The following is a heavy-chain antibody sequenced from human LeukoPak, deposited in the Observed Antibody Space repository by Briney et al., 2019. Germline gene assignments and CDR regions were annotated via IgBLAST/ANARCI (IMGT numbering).Heavy chain of an antibody. D-gene: IGHD6-13*01. CDR2: INPNSGGT. V-gene: IGHV1-2*02. Sequence: ASVKVSCKASGYTFTGYYMHWVRRAPGQGLEWMGWINPNSGGTNCAQKFQGRVTMTRDTSINTAYMELSSLRFDDTAVYYRARGATAGRFSLRPTGAYYMDVWGKGTTVTVSS. CDR3: ARGATAGRFSLRPTGAYYMDV. J-gene: IGHJ6*03. CDR1: GYTFTGYY.